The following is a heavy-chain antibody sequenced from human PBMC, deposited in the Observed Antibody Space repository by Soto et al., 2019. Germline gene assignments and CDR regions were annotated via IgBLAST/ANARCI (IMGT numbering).Heavy chain of an antibody. D-gene: IGHD3-10*01. CDR1: GYTITSYY. Sequence: QVQLVQSGAEVKKPGASVKVSCKASGYTITSYYMHWVRQAPGQGLEWMGIINPSGGSTSYAQKFQGRVTMTRDTSTSTVYMELSSLRSEDTAVYYCASPYYYGTGSYDYYYYGMDVWGQGTTVTVSS. V-gene: IGHV1-46*01. J-gene: IGHJ6*02. CDR3: ASPYYYGTGSYDYYYYGMDV. CDR2: INPSGGST.